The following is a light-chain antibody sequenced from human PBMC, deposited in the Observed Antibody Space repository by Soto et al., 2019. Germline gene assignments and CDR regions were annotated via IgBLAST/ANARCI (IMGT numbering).Light chain of an antibody. CDR3: QQYGTSPFT. Sequence: EIELTQSPGTLSLSAGERATISCRASQSVTSSYLAWYQQRPGQAPRLLIYGASSMATGIPDRFSGSGSGADFTLTISRLEPEDSAVYYCQQYGTSPFTFGQGTKLEI. V-gene: IGKV3-20*01. J-gene: IGKJ2*01. CDR2: GAS. CDR1: QSVTSSY.